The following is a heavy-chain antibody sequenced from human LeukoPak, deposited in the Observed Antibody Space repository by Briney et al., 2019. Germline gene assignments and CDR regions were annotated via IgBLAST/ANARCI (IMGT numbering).Heavy chain of an antibody. V-gene: IGHV1-18*01. D-gene: IGHD6-13*01. CDR2: ISAYNGNT. CDR3: ARDPRVSGSWYHEWFDP. CDR1: GYTFTSYG. Sequence: GASVKVSCKASGYTFTSYGISWVRQAPGQGLEWMGWISAYNGNTNYAQKLQGRVTMTTDTSTSTAYMELRSLRSDDTAVYYCARDPRVSGSWYHEWFDPWGQGTLVTVSS. J-gene: IGHJ5*02.